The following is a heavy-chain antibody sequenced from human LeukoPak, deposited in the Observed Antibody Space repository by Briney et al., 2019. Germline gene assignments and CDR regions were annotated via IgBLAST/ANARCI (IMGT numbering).Heavy chain of an antibody. CDR1: GGSISSGGYY. D-gene: IGHD4-17*01. CDR2: IYYSGST. J-gene: IGHJ3*02. V-gene: IGHV4-31*03. Sequence: PSETLSLTCTVSGGSISSGGYYWSWIRQHPGKGLEWIGYIYYSGSTYYNPSLKSRVTISVDTSKNQFSLKLSSVTAADTAVYYCARVSYGEDAFDIWGQGTMVTVSS. CDR3: ARVSYGEDAFDI.